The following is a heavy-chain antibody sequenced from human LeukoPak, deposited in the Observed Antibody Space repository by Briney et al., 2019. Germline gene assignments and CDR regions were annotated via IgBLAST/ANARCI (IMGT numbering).Heavy chain of an antibody. Sequence: SETLSLTCTVSGYSISSAYYWGWIRQPPGKVLECVWGISRSGNTYYNPSLKSRVSISIDTSKNQFSLKLTSVTAADTAVYYCARDFAGEYNYGLFDYWGQGILVTVSS. CDR1: GYSISSAYY. D-gene: IGHD5-18*01. CDR3: ARDFAGEYNYGLFDY. J-gene: IGHJ4*02. V-gene: IGHV4-38-2*02. CDR2: ISRSGNT.